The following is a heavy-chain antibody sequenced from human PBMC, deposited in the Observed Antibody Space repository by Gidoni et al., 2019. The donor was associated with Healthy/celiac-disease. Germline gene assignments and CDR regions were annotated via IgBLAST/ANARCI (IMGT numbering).Heavy chain of an antibody. CDR3: ARDRLGEEGYVWGSYRYTRDYAFDI. V-gene: IGHV3-11*01. J-gene: IGHJ3*02. Sequence: QVPLVESGGGLVKPGGSLRLSGAASGFTFSASYMSWLRQAPGKGLEWFSYISSSGSTIYYSDSVKGRFTISRDNAKNSLYLQMNSLRAEDTAVYYCARDRLGEEGYVWGSYRYTRDYAFDIWGQGTMVTVSS. D-gene: IGHD3-16*02. CDR1: GFTFSASY. CDR2: ISSSGSTI.